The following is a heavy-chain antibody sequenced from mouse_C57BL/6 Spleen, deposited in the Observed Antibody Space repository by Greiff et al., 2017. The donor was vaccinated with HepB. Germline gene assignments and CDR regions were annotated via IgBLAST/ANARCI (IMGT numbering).Heavy chain of an antibody. J-gene: IGHJ3*01. V-gene: IGHV1-7*01. CDR1: GYTFTSYW. D-gene: IGHD2-4*01. CDR2: INPSSGYT. CDR3: ARLRDYDGVFAY. Sequence: QVQLQQSGAELAKPGASVKLSCKASGYTFTSYWMHWVKQRPGQGLEWIGYINPSSGYTKYNQKFKDKATLTEDKSSSTAYMQLSSLTYEDSAVYYCARLRDYDGVFAYWGQGTLVTVSA.